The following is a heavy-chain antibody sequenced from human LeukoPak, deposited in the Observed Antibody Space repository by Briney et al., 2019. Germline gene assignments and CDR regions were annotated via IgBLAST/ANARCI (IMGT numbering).Heavy chain of an antibody. CDR3: ARGGGVAYSLYFDY. CDR1: GFTFSDYY. CDR2: ISSIGDII. J-gene: IGHJ4*02. Sequence: GGSLRLSCAASGFTFSDYYMSWIRQAPGKGLEWISYISSIGDIIYYADSVKGRFTISRDSAKNSLYLQMNSLRAEDTAVYYCARGGGVAYSLYFDYWGQGTLVTVSS. D-gene: IGHD3-16*01. V-gene: IGHV3-11*01.